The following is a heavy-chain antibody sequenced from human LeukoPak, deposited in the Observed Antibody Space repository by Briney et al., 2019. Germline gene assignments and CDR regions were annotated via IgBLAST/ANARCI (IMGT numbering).Heavy chain of an antibody. CDR3: ARDKSGSGWSGDY. Sequence: ASVKVSCKASGGTFSSYAISWVRQAPGQGLEWMGGIIPIFGTANYAQKFQGRVTITADESTSTAYMELSSLRSEDTAVYYCARDKSGSGWSGDYWAREPWSPSPQ. D-gene: IGHD6-19*01. CDR1: GGTFSSYA. CDR2: IIPIFGTA. J-gene: IGHJ4*02. V-gene: IGHV1-69*13.